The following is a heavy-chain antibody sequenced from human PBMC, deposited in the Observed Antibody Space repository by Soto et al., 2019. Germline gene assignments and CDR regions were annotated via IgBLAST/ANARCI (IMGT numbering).Heavy chain of an antibody. Sequence: ASVKVSCKASGYTFKDYDINWVRRAPGQGLEWMGWMNPNSGNTAYARKFHDRITMTRSVSARTAFMELSSLTPEDTAVYYCARRMTWSLWCFDLWGSGTQVTVSS. CDR3: ARRMTWSLWCFDL. V-gene: IGHV1-8*01. CDR1: GYTFKDYD. CDR2: MNPNSGNT. D-gene: IGHD3-3*01. J-gene: IGHJ2*01.